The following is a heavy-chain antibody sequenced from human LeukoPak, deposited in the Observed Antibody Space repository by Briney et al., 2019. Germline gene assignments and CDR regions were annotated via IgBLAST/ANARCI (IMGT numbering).Heavy chain of an antibody. V-gene: IGHV3-30*03. D-gene: IGHD5-24*01. Sequence: PGGSLRLSCVASGFTFSTYGIHWVRQAPGKGLEWVAFISYDGSDKYYADSVKGRFTISRDNSKNALLLQMNSLRVEDTAVYYCARETEMANLDYWGQGTLVTVSS. CDR2: ISYDGSDK. CDR3: ARETEMANLDY. J-gene: IGHJ4*02. CDR1: GFTFSTYG.